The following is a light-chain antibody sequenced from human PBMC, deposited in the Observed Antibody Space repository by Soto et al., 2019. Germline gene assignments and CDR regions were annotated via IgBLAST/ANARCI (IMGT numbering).Light chain of an antibody. Sequence: EFVLTQSPGTLSLSPGERATLSCRTSQIVSSYLAWYQQKPGQAPRLLIDGASKEATDIPDRFSGSGSGTDFPPTISRLEPEYFAVYYCQQYDSWTFGQGTKVDIK. CDR2: GAS. J-gene: IGKJ1*01. CDR3: QQYDSWT. CDR1: QIVSSY. V-gene: IGKV3-20*01.